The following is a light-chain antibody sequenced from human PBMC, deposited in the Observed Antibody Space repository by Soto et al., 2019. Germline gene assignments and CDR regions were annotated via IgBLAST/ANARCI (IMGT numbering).Light chain of an antibody. CDR3: QSYDSSLSGYV. CDR2: DNN. Sequence: QSVLTQPPSVSGAPGQRLTISCTGNSSNIGADYDVHWYQQVPGTAPKLLIFDNNNRPSGVPDRFSASKSGTSASLAITGLQAEDEADYYCQSYDSSLSGYVFGTGTKLTVL. J-gene: IGLJ1*01. V-gene: IGLV1-40*01. CDR1: SSNIGADYD.